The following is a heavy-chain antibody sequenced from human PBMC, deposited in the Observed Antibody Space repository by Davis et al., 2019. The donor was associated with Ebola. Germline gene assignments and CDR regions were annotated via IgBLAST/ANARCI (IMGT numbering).Heavy chain of an antibody. Sequence: AASVKVTCKASGYTFTSYGISWVRQAPGQGLEWMGWISAYNGNTNYAQKLQGRVTMTTDTSTSTAYMELRSLRSDDTAVYYCARAMGSGWSDAFDIWGQGTMVTVSS. CDR2: ISAYNGNT. J-gene: IGHJ3*02. D-gene: IGHD6-19*01. CDR3: ARAMGSGWSDAFDI. V-gene: IGHV1-18*01. CDR1: GYTFTSYG.